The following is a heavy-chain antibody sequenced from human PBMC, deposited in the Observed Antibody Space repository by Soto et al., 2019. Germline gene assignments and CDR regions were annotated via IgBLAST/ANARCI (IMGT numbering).Heavy chain of an antibody. V-gene: IGHV4-34*01. J-gene: IGHJ6*02. D-gene: IGHD3-3*01. CDR3: ARGRSSVPDRRGIGYYGLDV. Sequence: QVQLQQWGAGLLKPSGTLSLTCVVNGGSFSGYYWSWVRQPPGKGLEWIGEINHSGITDSSPSLKSRVTISVDASRSEFSLNLTAVTAADTAVYYCARGRSSVPDRRGIGYYGLDVWGQGTTVTVS. CDR1: GGSFSGYY. CDR2: INHSGIT.